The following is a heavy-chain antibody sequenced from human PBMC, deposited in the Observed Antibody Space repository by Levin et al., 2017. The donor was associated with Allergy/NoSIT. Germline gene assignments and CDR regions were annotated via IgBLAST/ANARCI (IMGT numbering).Heavy chain of an antibody. V-gene: IGHV5-51*01. Sequence: GESLKISCQSSGYSFISNWIGWVRQLPGQGLEWIGMMYPGDSDIRYSPSFRGQVTISADKSISTAYLQWSSLKASDTAVYYCARHRRHKTMGYYSMDVWGKGTTVTVSS. CDR1: GYSFISNW. CDR2: MYPGDSDI. J-gene: IGHJ6*03. CDR3: ARHRRHKTMGYYSMDV. D-gene: IGHD3-10*01.